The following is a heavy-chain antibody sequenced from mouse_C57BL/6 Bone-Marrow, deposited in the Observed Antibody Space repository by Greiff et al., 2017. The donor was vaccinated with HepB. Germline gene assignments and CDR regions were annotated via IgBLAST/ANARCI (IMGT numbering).Heavy chain of an antibody. V-gene: IGHV1-50*01. Sequence: VQLQQPGAELVKPGASVKLSCKSSGYTFTSYWMQWVKQRPGQGLEWIGEIDPSDSYTNYNQKFKGKATVTVDTSSSTAYMQLSSLTSEDSAVYYCARERNYYGSLDYWGQGTTLTVSS. CDR3: ARERNYYGSLDY. J-gene: IGHJ2*01. D-gene: IGHD1-1*01. CDR2: IDPSDSYT. CDR1: GYTFTSYW.